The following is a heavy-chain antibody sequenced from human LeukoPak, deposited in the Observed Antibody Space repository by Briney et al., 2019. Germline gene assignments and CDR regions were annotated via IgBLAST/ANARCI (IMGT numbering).Heavy chain of an antibody. CDR2: INPSGGNT. V-gene: IGHV1-46*01. CDR3: REGAYGAHGFDY. CDR1: GYTFPSYY. Sequence: ASVKVSCKASGYTFPSYYMHWVRQAPGQGLEWMGVINPSGGNTNSAQKFQGRVTMTRDTSTRTVYMELSSLRSEDTAVYYTREGAYGAHGFDYWGQGTLITVSS. J-gene: IGHJ4*02. D-gene: IGHD4-17*01.